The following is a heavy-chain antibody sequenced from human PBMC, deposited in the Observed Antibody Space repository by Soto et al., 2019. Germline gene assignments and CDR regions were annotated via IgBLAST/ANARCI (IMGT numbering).Heavy chain of an antibody. CDR3: ATSGYSYGNFDY. J-gene: IGHJ4*02. D-gene: IGHD5-18*01. CDR1: GGTFSSYA. V-gene: IGHV1-18*01. CDR2: ISPFNGNT. Sequence: ASVKVSCEASGGTFSSYAISWVRQAPGQGLEWMGWISPFNGNTNYAQKLQGRVTMTTDTSTSTAYMELRSLRSDDTAVYYCATSGYSYGNFDYWGQGTLVTAPQ.